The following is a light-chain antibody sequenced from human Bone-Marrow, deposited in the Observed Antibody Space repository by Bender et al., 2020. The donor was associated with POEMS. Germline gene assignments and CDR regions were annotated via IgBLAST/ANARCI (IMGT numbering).Light chain of an antibody. Sequence: QSALTQPASVTASPGQSITIACTGTSSDVGAYNHVSWYQQLPGKAPKLVIYDVTRRPSGISYRFSGSKSANTASLTISGLQAEDEGHYYCSVYTLNSPLFGGGTKLTVL. CDR1: SSDVGAYNH. J-gene: IGLJ2*01. V-gene: IGLV2-14*03. CDR2: DVT. CDR3: SVYTLNSPL.